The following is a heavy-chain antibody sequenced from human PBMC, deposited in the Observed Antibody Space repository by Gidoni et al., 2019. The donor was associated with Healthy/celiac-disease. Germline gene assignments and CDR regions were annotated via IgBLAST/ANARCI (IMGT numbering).Heavy chain of an antibody. CDR3: ARDLVGGYSYGTFDY. CDR1: AGPFSSYT. CDR2: IIPILGIA. V-gene: IGHV1-69*08. Sequence: QVQLVQSGAEVKTPGSSVKVSCKASAGPFSSYTISWVRQAPGQGLEWMGRIIPILGIANYAQKFQGRVTITADKSTSTAYMELSSLRSEDTAVDYCARDLVGGYSYGTFDYWGQGTLVTVSS. D-gene: IGHD5-18*01. J-gene: IGHJ4*02.